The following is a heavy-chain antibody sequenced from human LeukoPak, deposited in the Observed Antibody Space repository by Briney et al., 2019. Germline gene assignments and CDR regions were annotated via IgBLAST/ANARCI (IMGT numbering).Heavy chain of an antibody. V-gene: IGHV4-59*01. Sequence: PSETLSLTCTVSGGSISSYYWSWIRHPPGKGLEGIGYIYYSGSTNYNPSLKSRVTISVDTSKNQFSLKLSSVTAADTAVYYCARARGDGDLFDYWGQGTLVTVSS. CDR3: ARARGDGDLFDY. D-gene: IGHD4-17*01. CDR2: IYYSGST. J-gene: IGHJ4*02. CDR1: GGSISSYY.